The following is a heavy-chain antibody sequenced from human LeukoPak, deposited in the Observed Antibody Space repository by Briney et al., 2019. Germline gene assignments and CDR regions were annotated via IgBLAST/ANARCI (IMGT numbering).Heavy chain of an antibody. CDR2: IWHDGSNK. CDR3: AGGLRSGYMDV. V-gene: IGHV3-33*01. CDR1: GFTFSSYG. J-gene: IGHJ6*03. D-gene: IGHD5/OR15-5a*01. Sequence: GRSLRLSCAASGFTFSSYGMHWVRQAPGKGLEWVAVIWHDGSNKYYADSVKGRFTISRDNSKNTLYLQMNSLRAEDTAVYYCAGGLRSGYMDVWGKGTTVTISS.